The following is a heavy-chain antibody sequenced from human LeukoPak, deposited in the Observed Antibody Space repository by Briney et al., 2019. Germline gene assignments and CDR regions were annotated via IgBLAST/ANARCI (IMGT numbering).Heavy chain of an antibody. CDR3: TRDTDYGSATNYFDH. CDR1: GFTFDEYA. Sequence: PGRSLRLSCAASGFTFDEYAMHCVRQAPGKGLEWVSLISWEGDTTYYADSVRGRFTISRDNSKNSLYLHMNSLRTDDTAFYYCTRDTDYGSATNYFDHWGQGTLVSVSS. J-gene: IGHJ4*02. V-gene: IGHV3-43*01. D-gene: IGHD3-10*01. CDR2: ISWEGDTT.